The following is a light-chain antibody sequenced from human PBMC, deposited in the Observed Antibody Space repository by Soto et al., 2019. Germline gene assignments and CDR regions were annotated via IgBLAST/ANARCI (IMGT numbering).Light chain of an antibody. V-gene: IGLV2-23*02. CDR2: EVS. Sequence: QSVLTQPASVSGSPGQSITISCTGTSNDVGSYNLVSWHQQHPGKAPKLMIYEVSKRPSGVSNRFSGSKSGNTASLTISGLQAEDEADYYCCSYVSSSTWVFGGGTKLTVL. CDR1: SNDVGSYNL. CDR3: CSYVSSSTWV. J-gene: IGLJ3*02.